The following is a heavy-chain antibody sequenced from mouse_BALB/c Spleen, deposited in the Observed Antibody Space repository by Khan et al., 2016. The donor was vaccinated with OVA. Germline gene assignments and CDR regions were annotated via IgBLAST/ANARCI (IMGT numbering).Heavy chain of an antibody. Sequence: EVQLQESGPGLVKPSQSLSLTCTVTGYSITSGYGWNWIRQFPGNKLEWMGYISYSGSTHYHPSLKSRISITRDTSKNQFFLQLNSVTTEDTATYYCARTARIKYWGQGTTLTVSS. V-gene: IGHV3-2*02. D-gene: IGHD1-2*01. CDR2: ISYSGST. CDR1: GYSITSGYG. J-gene: IGHJ2*01. CDR3: ARTARIKY.